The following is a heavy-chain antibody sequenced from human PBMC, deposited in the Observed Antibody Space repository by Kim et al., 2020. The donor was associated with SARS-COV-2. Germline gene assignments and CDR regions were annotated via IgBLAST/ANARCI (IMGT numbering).Heavy chain of an antibody. CDR3: AKDFSHGRDY. V-gene: IGHV3-30*18. CDR1: GFTFSSYG. CDR2: ISYDGSNE. D-gene: IGHD3-3*01. J-gene: IGHJ4*02. Sequence: GGSLRLSCAASGFTFSSYGMHWVRQAPGKGLEWVAVISYDGSNEYYADSVKGRFTISRDNSKNTLYLQMNSLRAEDTAVYYCAKDFSHGRDYWGQGTLVTVSS.